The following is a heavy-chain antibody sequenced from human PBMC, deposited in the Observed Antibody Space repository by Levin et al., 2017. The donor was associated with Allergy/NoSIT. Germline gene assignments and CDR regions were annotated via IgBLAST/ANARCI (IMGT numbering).Heavy chain of an antibody. CDR3: ARGGFLTGYYRGNWMDP. CDR1: GYSLTDYY. V-gene: IGHV1-2*02. D-gene: IGHD3-9*01. Sequence: ASVKVSCKASGYSLTDYYMHWVRQAPGQGPEWMGWINPKIGATKYAQKFQGRVTMTRDTSISTAYMEVSGLRSDDTALYYCARGGFLTGYYRGNWMDPWGQGTLVTVS. CDR2: INPKIGAT. J-gene: IGHJ5*02.